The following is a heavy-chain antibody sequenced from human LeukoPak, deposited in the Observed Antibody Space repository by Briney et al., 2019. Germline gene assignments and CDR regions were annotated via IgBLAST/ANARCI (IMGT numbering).Heavy chain of an antibody. V-gene: IGHV4-59*01. CDR2: IYYSGST. D-gene: IGHD2-2*01. J-gene: IGHJ4*02. CDR1: GGSISSYY. CDR3: ARSVLVPAAIDY. Sequence: PSETLSLTCTVSGGSISSYYWSWIRQPPGKGLEWIGYIYYSGSTNYNPSLKSRVTISVDTSKNQFSLKLSSVTAADTAVYYCARSVLVPAAIDYWGQGTLVTVSS.